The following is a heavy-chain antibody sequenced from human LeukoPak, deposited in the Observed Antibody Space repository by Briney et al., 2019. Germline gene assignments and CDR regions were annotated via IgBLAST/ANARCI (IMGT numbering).Heavy chain of an antibody. D-gene: IGHD6-13*01. CDR3: AKADGYNNGWYCDY. J-gene: IGHJ4*02. CDR2: ISGSGGST. Sequence: PGGSLRLSCAASGFTFSSYAMSWVRQAPGKGLEWVSGISGSGGSTNHADSVKGRFTISRGNSKNTLYLQMNSLRAEDTAVYYCAKADGYNNGWYCDYWGLGTLVTVSS. V-gene: IGHV3-23*01. CDR1: GFTFSSYA.